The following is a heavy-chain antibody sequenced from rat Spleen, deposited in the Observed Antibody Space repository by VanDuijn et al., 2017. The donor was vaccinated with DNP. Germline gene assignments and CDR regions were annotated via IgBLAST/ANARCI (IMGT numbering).Heavy chain of an antibody. CDR2: INKDSRTI. D-gene: IGHD4-3*01. CDR3: VREAFGVDY. J-gene: IGHJ2*01. CDR1: GLTFSNFG. Sequence: EVQLVESGGGLVQPGRSMRLSCAASGLTFSNFGMAWVRQAPGKGLEWIGEINKDSRTIKYIPSLKDKITISRDNAQNTLYLQMSKLGSEDTAIYYCVREAFGVDYWGQGVMVTVSS. V-gene: IGHV4-2*01.